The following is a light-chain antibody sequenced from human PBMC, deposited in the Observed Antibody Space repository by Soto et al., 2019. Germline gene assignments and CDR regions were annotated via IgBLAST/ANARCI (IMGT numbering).Light chain of an antibody. V-gene: IGLV2-11*01. CDR1: SSDVGGYNY. CDR2: DVS. Sequence: QSALTQPRSVSGSPGQSITISCTGTSSDVGGYNYVSWYRQHPGKAPKLMIYDVSKRPSGVPDRFSGSKSGNPASLTISGLQAEDEADYYCCSYAGSYTHYVFGTGTKVTVL. J-gene: IGLJ1*01. CDR3: CSYAGSYTHYV.